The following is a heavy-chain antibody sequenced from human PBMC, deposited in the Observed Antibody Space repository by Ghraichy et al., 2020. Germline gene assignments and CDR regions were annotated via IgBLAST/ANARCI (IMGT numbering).Heavy chain of an antibody. CDR2: LGDTT. CDR1: GFTLSNYA. D-gene: IGHD6-19*01. Sequence: GESLNISCAASGFTLSNYAMSWVRQAPGEGLEWVSTLGDTTYYADSVKGRFTISRDNSKNTLYLQMNSLRAGDTAVYYCAKLGPVEGWSRFDPWGQGTLVTVSS. J-gene: IGHJ5*02. CDR3: AKLGPVEGWSRFDP. V-gene: IGHV3-23*01.